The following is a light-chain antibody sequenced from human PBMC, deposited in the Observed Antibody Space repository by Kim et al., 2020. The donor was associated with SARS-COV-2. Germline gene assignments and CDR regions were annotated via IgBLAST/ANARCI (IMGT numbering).Light chain of an antibody. CDR3: KQYNHYWT. CDR1: QTISNW. CDR2: EAS. V-gene: IGKV1-5*03. Sequence: DIQMTQSPSTRSASVGDRVTITCRASQTISNWLAWYQQKPGKAPKLLIHEASRLESGVPSRFSGSGSGTEFTLTISSLQPDDFATYYCKQYNHYWTFGQGTKVDIK. J-gene: IGKJ1*01.